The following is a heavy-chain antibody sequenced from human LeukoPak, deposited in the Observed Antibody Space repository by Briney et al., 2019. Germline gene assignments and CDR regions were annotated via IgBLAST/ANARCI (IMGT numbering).Heavy chain of an antibody. Sequence: PGGSLRLSCAASGFTFSSYSMNWVRQAPGKGLEWVSYISSSSSTIYYADSVKGRFTISRDNAENSLYLQMNSLRAEDTAVYYCASYYYGSGSYSLDYWGQGTLVTVSS. CDR3: ASYYYGSGSYSLDY. D-gene: IGHD3-10*01. V-gene: IGHV3-48*01. J-gene: IGHJ4*02. CDR1: GFTFSSYS. CDR2: ISSSSSTI.